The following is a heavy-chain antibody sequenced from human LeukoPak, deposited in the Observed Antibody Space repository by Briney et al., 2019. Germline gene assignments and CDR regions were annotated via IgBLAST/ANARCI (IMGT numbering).Heavy chain of an antibody. CDR3: ARASMVRGVFSDY. CDR1: GFTVSSNY. CDR2: IYSGGST. V-gene: IGHV3-53*01. D-gene: IGHD3-10*01. J-gene: IGHJ4*02. Sequence: PGGSLRLSCAASGFTVSSNYMSWVRQAPGRGLEWVSVIYSGGSTYYADSVKGRFTISRDNSKNTLYLQMNSLRAEDTAVYYCARASMVRGVFSDYWGQGTLVTVSS.